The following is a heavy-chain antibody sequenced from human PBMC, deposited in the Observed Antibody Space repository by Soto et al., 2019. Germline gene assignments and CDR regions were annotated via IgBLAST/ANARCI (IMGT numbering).Heavy chain of an antibody. CDR1: GFTFSSYG. Sequence: QVQLVESGGGVVQPGRSLRLSCAASGFTFSSYGMHWVRQAPGKGLEWVAVIWDDGSNKYYADSVKGRFTMSRDNSKNTLYMQMNSLRAEDTAVYYCARDAGTHSLGFDYWGQGTLVTVSS. CDR2: IWDDGSNK. D-gene: IGHD1-7*01. CDR3: ARDAGTHSLGFDY. J-gene: IGHJ4*02. V-gene: IGHV3-33*01.